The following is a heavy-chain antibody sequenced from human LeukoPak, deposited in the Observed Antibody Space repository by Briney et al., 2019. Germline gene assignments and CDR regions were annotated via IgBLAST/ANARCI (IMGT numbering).Heavy chain of an antibody. CDR3: ANAFSRIQLWLPEYSYFDY. Sequence: GGSLRLSCAASGFTFSSYAMSWVRQAPGKGLEWVSAISGSGGSTYYADSVKGRFTISRDNSKNTLYLQMNSLRAEDTAVYYCANAFSRIQLWLPEYSYFDYWGQGTLVTVSS. CDR2: ISGSGGST. D-gene: IGHD5-18*01. V-gene: IGHV3-23*01. CDR1: GFTFSSYA. J-gene: IGHJ4*02.